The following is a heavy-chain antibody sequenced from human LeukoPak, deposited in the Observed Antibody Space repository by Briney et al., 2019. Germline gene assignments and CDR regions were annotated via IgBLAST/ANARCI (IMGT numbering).Heavy chain of an antibody. D-gene: IGHD2-15*01. Sequence: SETLSLTCTVSGGSVSSGSYYWSWIRQPPGKGLEWIGSIYYSGNTYYNPSLKSRVTISADTSKNQFSLKLSSVTAADTAVYYCARHVDGYYYYGMDVWGQGTTVTVSS. J-gene: IGHJ6*02. CDR3: ARHVDGYYYYGMDV. CDR1: GGSVSSGSYY. V-gene: IGHV4-39*01. CDR2: IYYSGNT.